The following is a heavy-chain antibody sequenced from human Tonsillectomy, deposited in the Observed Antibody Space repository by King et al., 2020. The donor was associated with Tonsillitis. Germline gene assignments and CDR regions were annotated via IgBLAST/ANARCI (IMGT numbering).Heavy chain of an antibody. CDR1: GGSFSGYY. CDR3: ARGRPRLRFSPLGGYFDS. Sequence: VQLQQWGAGLLKPSETLSLTCAVYGGSFSGYYWSWIRQPPGKGLEWIGEINHSGSTNYNPSLKSRVTISVDTSKNQFSLKLSSVIAADTAVYYCARGRPRLRFSPLGGYFDSWGQGTLVTVSS. CDR2: INHSGST. V-gene: IGHV4-34*01. J-gene: IGHJ4*02. D-gene: IGHD3-3*01.